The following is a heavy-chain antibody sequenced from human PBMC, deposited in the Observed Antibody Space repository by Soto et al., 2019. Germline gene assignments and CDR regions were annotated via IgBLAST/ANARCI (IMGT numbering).Heavy chain of an antibody. V-gene: IGHV5-51*01. CDR3: ARHEETDYNYYGMDV. CDR2: MYPGDSET. CDR1: GYSFTSYY. Sequence: GESLKISCKASGYSFTSYYIAWVRQVPGKGLEWMGIMYPGDSETRYSPTFQGQVIFSADKSTRTAFLHGSSLKASDTAIYYCARHEETDYNYYGMDVWGQGTTVTVSS. J-gene: IGHJ6*02.